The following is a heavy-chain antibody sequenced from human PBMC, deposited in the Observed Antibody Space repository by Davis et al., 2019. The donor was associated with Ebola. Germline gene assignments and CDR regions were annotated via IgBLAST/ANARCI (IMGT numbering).Heavy chain of an antibody. Sequence: PGGSLRLSCAASGFTVSSDFMGWVRQAPGKGLEWVSYISSSSSTISYADSVRGRFTISRDNAKNSLYLQMNSLRDEDTALYYCARGADVDTNFDYWGQGTLVTVSS. D-gene: IGHD5-18*01. CDR2: ISSSSSTI. V-gene: IGHV3-48*02. CDR3: ARGADVDTNFDY. CDR1: GFTVSSDF. J-gene: IGHJ4*02.